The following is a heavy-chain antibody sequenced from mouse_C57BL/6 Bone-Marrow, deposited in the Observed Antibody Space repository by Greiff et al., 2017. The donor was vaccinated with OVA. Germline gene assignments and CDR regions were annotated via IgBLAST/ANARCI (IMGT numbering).Heavy chain of an antibody. Sequence: QVQLQQPGAELVMPGASVKLSCKASGYTFTSYWMPWVKQRPGQGLEWIGEIDPSDSYTNYNQKFKGKSTLTVDKSSSTAYMQLSSLTSEDSAVYYCALYYGSSHWYFDVWGTGTTVTVSS. CDR1: GYTFTSYW. V-gene: IGHV1-69*01. CDR3: ALYYGSSHWYFDV. J-gene: IGHJ1*03. D-gene: IGHD1-1*01. CDR2: IDPSDSYT.